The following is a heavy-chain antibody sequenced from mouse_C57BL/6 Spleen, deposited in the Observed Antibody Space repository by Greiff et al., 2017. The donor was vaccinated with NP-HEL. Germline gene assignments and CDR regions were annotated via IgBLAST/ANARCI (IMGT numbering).Heavy chain of an antibody. Sequence: QVQLQQSGAELVRPGASVTLSCKASGYTFTDYEMHWVKQTPVHGLEWIGAIDPETGGTAYNQKFKGKAILTADKSSSTAYMEVRSLTSEDSAVYYCTRNYGSSYWYFDVWGTGTTVTVSS. J-gene: IGHJ1*03. D-gene: IGHD1-1*01. CDR2: IDPETGGT. CDR3: TRNYGSSYWYFDV. CDR1: GYTFTDYE. V-gene: IGHV1-15*01.